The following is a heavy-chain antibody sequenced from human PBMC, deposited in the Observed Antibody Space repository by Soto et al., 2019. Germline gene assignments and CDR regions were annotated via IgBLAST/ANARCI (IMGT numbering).Heavy chain of an antibody. D-gene: IGHD3-10*01. Sequence: EVQLVESGGVLVQPGGSLRLSCAASGFTFSSHWMHWVRQAPGKGLVWVSRINSDGSRINYADSVKGRLTISRDNAKNTVYLQMNSLRAENTAVYFCARGASGRYYMDVWGKGTTVTVSS. CDR3: ARGASGRYYMDV. J-gene: IGHJ6*03. V-gene: IGHV3-74*01. CDR1: GFTFSSHW. CDR2: INSDGSRI.